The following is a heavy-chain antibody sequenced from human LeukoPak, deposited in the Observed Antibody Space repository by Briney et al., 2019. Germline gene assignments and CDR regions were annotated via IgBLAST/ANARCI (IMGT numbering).Heavy chain of an antibody. D-gene: IGHD5-18*01. Sequence: GGSLRLSCAASGFTFSSYAMSWVRQAPGKGLEWVSAISGSGGSTYHADSVKGRFTISRDNSKNTLYLQMNSLRAEDTAVYYCASLHRDTAMVPSGMDVWGQGTTVTVSS. CDR2: ISGSGGST. CDR3: ASLHRDTAMVPSGMDV. V-gene: IGHV3-23*01. CDR1: GFTFSSYA. J-gene: IGHJ6*02.